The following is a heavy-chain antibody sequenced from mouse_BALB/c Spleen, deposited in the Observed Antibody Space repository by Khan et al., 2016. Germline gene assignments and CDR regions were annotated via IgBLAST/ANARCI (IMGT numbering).Heavy chain of an antibody. CDR2: INPSNGDT. CDR3: TGAGYEYPFAY. Sequence: QVQLKQSGAELVKPGASVKLSCKASGYTLTSYYMYWVKQRPGQGLEWIGEINPSNGDTNFNERFKSKATLTVDKSSSPTYMQFSSLTSEDAAVYYRTGAGYEYPFAYWGQGTLVTVSA. J-gene: IGHJ3*01. V-gene: IGHV1S81*02. CDR1: GYTLTSYY. D-gene: IGHD2-4*01.